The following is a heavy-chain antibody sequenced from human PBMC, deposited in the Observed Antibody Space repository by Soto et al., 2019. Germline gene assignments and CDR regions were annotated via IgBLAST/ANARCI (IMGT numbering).Heavy chain of an antibody. Sequence: PGVSLRLSFAASGFTFSSYAMSWFRQAPGKGLEWVSAISGSGGSTYYADSVKGRFTISRDNSKNTLYLQMNSLRAEDTAVYYCAKVKADVFLAPTDYWGQGTLFSVSS. CDR2: ISGSGGST. J-gene: IGHJ4*02. D-gene: IGHD3-3*01. CDR3: AKVKADVFLAPTDY. V-gene: IGHV3-23*01. CDR1: GFTFSSYA.